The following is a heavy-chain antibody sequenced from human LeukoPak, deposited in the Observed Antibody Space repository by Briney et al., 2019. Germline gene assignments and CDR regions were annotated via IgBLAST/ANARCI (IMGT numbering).Heavy chain of an antibody. Sequence: GASVKVSCKASGYTFTSYHMHWVRQAPGQGLEWMGGIIPIFGTANYAQKFQGRVTITADESTSTAYMELSSLRSEDTAVYYCARAPRDYYDSSGYYHRHYFDYWGQGTLVTVSS. CDR3: ARAPRDYYDSSGYYHRHYFDY. J-gene: IGHJ4*02. V-gene: IGHV1-69*13. D-gene: IGHD3-22*01. CDR1: GYTFTSYH. CDR2: IIPIFGTA.